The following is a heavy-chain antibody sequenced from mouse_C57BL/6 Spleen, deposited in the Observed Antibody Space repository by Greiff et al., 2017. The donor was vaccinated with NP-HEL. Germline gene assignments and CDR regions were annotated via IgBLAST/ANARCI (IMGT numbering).Heavy chain of an antibody. D-gene: IGHD2-3*01. V-gene: IGHV1-59*01. J-gene: IGHJ1*03. CDR2: IDPSDSYT. Sequence: QVQLQQPGAELVRPGTSVKLSCKASGYTFTSYWMHWVKQRPGQGLEWIGVIDPSDSYTNYNQKFKGKATLTVDTSSRTAYMQISSLTSEDAAVYYCAIYDGYYWYFEVWGTGTTVTVSS. CDR1: GYTFTSYW. CDR3: AIYDGYYWYFEV.